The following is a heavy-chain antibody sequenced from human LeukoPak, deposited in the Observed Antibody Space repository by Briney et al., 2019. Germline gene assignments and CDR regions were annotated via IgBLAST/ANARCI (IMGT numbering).Heavy chain of an antibody. Sequence: SETLSLTCTVSGGSISSYYWSWIRQPPGKGLEWIGYIYYSGSTNYNPSLKSRVTISVDTSKNQFSLKLSSVTAADMAVYYCARDGGGSMPHWGQGTLVTVSS. D-gene: IGHD3-16*01. CDR3: ARDGGGSMPH. J-gene: IGHJ4*02. V-gene: IGHV4-59*01. CDR2: IYYSGST. CDR1: GGSISSYY.